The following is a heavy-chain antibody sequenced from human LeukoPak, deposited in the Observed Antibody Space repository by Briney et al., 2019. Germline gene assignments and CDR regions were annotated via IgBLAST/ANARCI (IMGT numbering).Heavy chain of an antibody. CDR3: ARSYYDFWSGVIGWFDP. CDR2: IYPGDSDT. D-gene: IGHD3-3*01. V-gene: IGHV5-51*01. CDR1: GYSFTSYW. Sequence: GESLKISCKGSGYSFTSYWIGWVRQMPEKGLEWMGIIYPGDSDTRYSPSFQGQVTISADKSISTAYLQWSSLKASDTAMYYCARSYYDFWSGVIGWFDPWGQGTLVTVSS. J-gene: IGHJ5*02.